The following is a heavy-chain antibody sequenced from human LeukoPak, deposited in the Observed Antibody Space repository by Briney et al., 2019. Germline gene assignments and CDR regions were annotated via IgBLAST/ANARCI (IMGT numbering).Heavy chain of an antibody. J-gene: IGHJ4*02. CDR3: ARVGSGRTIDY. D-gene: IGHD2-15*01. CDR1: GFTVSSNY. CDR2: IYSGGGT. V-gene: IGHV3-53*01. Sequence: GGSLRLSCAASGFTVSSNYMSWVRQAPGKGLEWVSVIYSGGGTYYADSVKGRFTISRDNSKNTLYLQMNSLRAEDTAVYYCARVGSGRTIDYWGQGTLVTVSS.